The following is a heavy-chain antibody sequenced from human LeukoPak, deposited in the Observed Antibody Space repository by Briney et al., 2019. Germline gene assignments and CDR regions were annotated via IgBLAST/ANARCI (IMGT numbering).Heavy chain of an antibody. Sequence: GASVKVSCKASGYTFTSYGISWVRQAPGQGLEWMGWISAYNGNTNYAQKLQGRVTMTTGTSTSTAYMELRSLRSDDTAVYYCAKAAGYDFWSGFLNWLDPWGQGTLVTVSS. CDR1: GYTFTSYG. D-gene: IGHD3-3*01. J-gene: IGHJ5*02. CDR3: AKAAGYDFWSGFLNWLDP. V-gene: IGHV1-18*01. CDR2: ISAYNGNT.